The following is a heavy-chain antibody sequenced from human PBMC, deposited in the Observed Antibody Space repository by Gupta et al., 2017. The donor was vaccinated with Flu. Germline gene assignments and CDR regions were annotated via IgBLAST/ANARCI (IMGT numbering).Heavy chain of an antibody. CDR3: TRTPFPGDF. CDR2: MNPYSGNT. CDR1: GYTFTTYD. V-gene: IGHV1-8*01. J-gene: IGHJ6*02. D-gene: IGHD2-15*01. Sequence: SGYTFTTYDINWVRLVAGHGLEWMGWMNPYSGNTYYTQKFQGRLTMTRDTSINTASMELSSLSSDDTAVYYCTRTPFPGDFWGQGTTVTVSS.